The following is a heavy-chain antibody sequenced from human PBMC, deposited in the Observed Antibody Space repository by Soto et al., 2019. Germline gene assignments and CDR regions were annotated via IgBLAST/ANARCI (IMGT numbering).Heavy chain of an antibody. V-gene: IGHV1-69*02. Sequence: GASVKVSCKASGGTFSSYTISWVRQAPGQGLEWMGRIIPILGIANYAQKFQGRVTITADKSTSTAHMELSRLRSEDTAVYYCAKRHRNHGSGSYITPGMDVWGQGTKVTVSS. CDR3: AKRHRNHGSGSYITPGMDV. D-gene: IGHD3-10*01. CDR2: IIPILGIA. CDR1: GGTFSSYT. J-gene: IGHJ6*02.